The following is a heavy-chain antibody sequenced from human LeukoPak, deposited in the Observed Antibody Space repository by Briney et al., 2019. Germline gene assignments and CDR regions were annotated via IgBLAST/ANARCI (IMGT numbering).Heavy chain of an antibody. CDR1: GFTFSNYG. D-gene: IGHD5-12*01. CDR3: AKDRRGYSGYDSDYFDY. Sequence: GRSLRLSCAASGFTFSNYGMHWVRQAPGKGLEWVAVISYDGNNKYYTDSVKGRFTISRDNSRNTLYLQMNSLRAEDTAVYYCAKDRRGYSGYDSDYFDYWGRGTLVTVSS. J-gene: IGHJ4*02. V-gene: IGHV3-30*18. CDR2: ISYDGNNK.